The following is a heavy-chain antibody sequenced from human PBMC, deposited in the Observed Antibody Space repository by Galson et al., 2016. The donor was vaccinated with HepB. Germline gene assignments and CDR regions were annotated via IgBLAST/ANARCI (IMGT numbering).Heavy chain of an antibody. J-gene: IGHJ5*01. Sequence: SLRLSCAASGFSVISSSMSWVRQAPGQGLEWVSFIFADGTTRYADSMRYAESVKGRFSVSRDNSGNTVHLRITRLRDADTATYYCARGEYQLLYTWFDSWGQGILVTVSS. CDR2: IFADGTT. CDR3: ARGEYQLLYTWFDS. V-gene: IGHV3-53*05. D-gene: IGHD2-2*01. CDR1: GFSVISSS.